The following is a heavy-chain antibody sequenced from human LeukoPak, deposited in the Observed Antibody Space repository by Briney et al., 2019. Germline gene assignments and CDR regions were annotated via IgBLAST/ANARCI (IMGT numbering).Heavy chain of an antibody. V-gene: IGHV1-24*01. J-gene: IGHJ4*02. D-gene: IGHD2-15*01. Sequence: GASVKVSCKVSGYTLTELSMHWVRQAPGKGLEWMGGFDPEDGETICAQKFQGRVTMTEDTSTDTAYMELSSLRSEDTAAYYCATTGYCSGGSCRTFDYWGQGTLVTVSS. CDR2: FDPEDGET. CDR1: GYTLTELS. CDR3: ATTGYCSGGSCRTFDY.